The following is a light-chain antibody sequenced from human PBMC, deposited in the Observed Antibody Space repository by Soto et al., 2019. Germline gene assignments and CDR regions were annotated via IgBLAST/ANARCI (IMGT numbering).Light chain of an antibody. J-gene: IGKJ2*01. Sequence: DTLMTQPPAPLSASPGDRVTLSCRTSESVITNLAWYQQKPGQAPTLLIYGASTRATGIPARFSGSGSGTEFTLTISSLQSEDCVVYFCQQYNNCPYSFGQGTKLGIK. CDR3: QQYNNCPYS. V-gene: IGKV3-15*01. CDR2: GAS. CDR1: ESVITN.